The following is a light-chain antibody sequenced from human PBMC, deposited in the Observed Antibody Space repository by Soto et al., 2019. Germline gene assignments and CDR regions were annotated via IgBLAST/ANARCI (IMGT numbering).Light chain of an antibody. CDR3: SSYTSSSTEV. CDR1: SSDVGGYNY. Sequence: QSALTQPASVSGSPGQSITISCTGTSSDVGGYNYVSWYQQHPGKAPKLMIYDVTTRPSGVSSRFSGSKSDNTASLTISGLQAEDEADYYCSSYTSSSTEVFGGGTKLTVL. V-gene: IGLV2-14*01. J-gene: IGLJ3*02. CDR2: DVT.